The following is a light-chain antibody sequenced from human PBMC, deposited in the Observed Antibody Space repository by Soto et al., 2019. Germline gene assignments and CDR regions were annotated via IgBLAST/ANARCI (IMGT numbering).Light chain of an antibody. CDR3: QQSYSTPLT. J-gene: IGKJ4*01. V-gene: IGKV1-39*01. Sequence: DIQMTQSPSSLSASVGDRVTITCRASQSISSYLNWYQQKPGKVPKLLIYAASSLQSGVPSRFSGSGSGTDFTLTISSLQPEDFAAYHCQQSYSTPLTFGGGTKVEIK. CDR2: AAS. CDR1: QSISSY.